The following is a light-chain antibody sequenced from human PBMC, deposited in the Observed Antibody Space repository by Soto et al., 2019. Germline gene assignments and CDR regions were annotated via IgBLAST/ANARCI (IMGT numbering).Light chain of an antibody. CDR2: LGS. CDR1: QIPLHSNGYNY. J-gene: IGKJ1*01. V-gene: IGKV2-28*01. CDR3: MGALQSPPT. Sequence: DIVMTQSPVSLPVTPGEPASISFRSSQIPLHSNGYNYLDWYLQKPGQSPQLLIYLGSNRASGVPGRFSASASGTDFTLTISRVEAEDVGVYYCMGALQSPPTFGQGTKVDIK.